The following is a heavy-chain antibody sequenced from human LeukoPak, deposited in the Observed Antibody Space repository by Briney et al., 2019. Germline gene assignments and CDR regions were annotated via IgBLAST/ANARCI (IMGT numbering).Heavy chain of an antibody. CDR3: VRGNGYDWRSFDD. CDR1: GGTFSSYA. D-gene: IGHD5-12*01. Sequence: SVTVSCTASGGTFSSYAISWVRQAPGQGLEWMGGIIPIFGTANYAQKFQGRVTITADESTSTAYMELSSLRSEDTAVYYCVRGNGYDWRSFDDWGQGTLVTVSS. CDR2: IIPIFGTA. J-gene: IGHJ4*02. V-gene: IGHV1-69*13.